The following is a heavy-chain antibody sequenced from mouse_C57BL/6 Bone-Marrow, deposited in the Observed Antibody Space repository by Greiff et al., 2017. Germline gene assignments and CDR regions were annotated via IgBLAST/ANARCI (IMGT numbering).Heavy chain of an antibody. CDR3: ARPQTTEVAPGCAY. CDR2: INPSSGYT. Sequence: QVQLQQSGAELAKPGASVKLSCKASGYTFTSYWMHWVKQRPGQGLEWIGYINPSSGYTKYNQKFKDKATLTADKSSSTAYMQLSSLTYEDSAVXYCARPQTTEVAPGCAYWGQGTLLTVSA. V-gene: IGHV1-7*01. CDR1: GYTFTSYW. J-gene: IGHJ3*01. D-gene: IGHD1-1*01.